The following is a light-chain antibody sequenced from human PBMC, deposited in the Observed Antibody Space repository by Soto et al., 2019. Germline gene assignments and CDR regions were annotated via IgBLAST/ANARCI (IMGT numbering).Light chain of an antibody. V-gene: IGLV2-23*01. Sequence: QSRLTHPASLSSSPGHSITISCTGTSGFVGSFSLVSLYQQHPGKAPKVMISEGHRRPSGVPDRFSGSTSVNSASLTISGLQADDEADYYCCLYIGATTYVFGTGPKVTVL. CDR3: CLYIGATTYV. CDR1: SGFVGSFSL. CDR2: EGH. J-gene: IGLJ1*01.